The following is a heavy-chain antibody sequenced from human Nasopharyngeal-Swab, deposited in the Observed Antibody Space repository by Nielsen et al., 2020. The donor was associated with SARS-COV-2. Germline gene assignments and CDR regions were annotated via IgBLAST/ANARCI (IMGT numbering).Heavy chain of an antibody. J-gene: IGHJ1*01. CDR3: ALEGYSSSWYGYFQH. CDR1: GGSISSGDYY. D-gene: IGHD6-13*01. Sequence: LRLSCTVSGGSISSGDYYWSWIRQPPGQGLEWIGYIYYSGSTYYNPSLKSRVTISVDTSKNQFSLRLNSVTAAATAVYYCALEGYSSSWYGYFQHWGQGTLVTVSS. V-gene: IGHV4-30-4*01. CDR2: IYYSGST.